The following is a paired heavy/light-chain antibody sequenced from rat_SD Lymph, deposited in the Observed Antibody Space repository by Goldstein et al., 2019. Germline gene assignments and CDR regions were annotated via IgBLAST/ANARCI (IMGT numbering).Light chain of an antibody. Sequence: DIQMTQSPASLSASLGETVTIECRASEDIYNGLAWYQQKPGKSPQLLIYNANSLHTGVPSRFSGSGSGTQYSLKINSLQSEDVASYFCQQYYNYPPTFGSGTKLEIK. CDR1: EDIYNG. CDR2: NAN. J-gene: IGKJ5*01. CDR3: QQYYNYPPT. V-gene: IGKV12S34*01.
Heavy chain of an antibody. D-gene: IGHD1-6*01. CDR1: GFSLTSYG. Sequence: QVQMKETGPGLVQTTQTLSVTCTVSGFSLTSYGVHWVRQAPGKGLEWMGIIWGDGSTNYNSALKSRLSISRDTSKSQVFLTMNSLQTDDTAVYYCAARIYVYYDYYFDYWGQGVMVTVSS. J-gene: IGHJ2*01. CDR2: IWGDGST. V-gene: IGHV2-77*01. CDR3: AARIYVYYDYYFDY.